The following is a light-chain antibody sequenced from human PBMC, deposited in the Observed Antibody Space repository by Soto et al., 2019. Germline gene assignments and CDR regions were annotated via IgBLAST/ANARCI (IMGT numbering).Light chain of an antibody. CDR2: GAS. CDR1: QSVSSSY. CDR3: QQYGSSPTWT. J-gene: IGKJ1*01. V-gene: IGKV3-20*01. Sequence: EIVLTQSPGTLSLSPGERATLSCRASQSVSSSYLAWYQQKPGQAPSLLIYGASSRATGIPDSFSGSGSGTDFTLTISRLEPEDFTVYDCQQYGSSPTWTFGQWPKVEIK.